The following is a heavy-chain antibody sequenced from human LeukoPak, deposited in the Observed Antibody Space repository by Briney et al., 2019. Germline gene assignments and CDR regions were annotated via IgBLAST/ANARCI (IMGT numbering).Heavy chain of an antibody. D-gene: IGHD1-26*01. CDR1: GGSFSGYY. V-gene: IGHV4-34*01. Sequence: PSETLSLTWAVYGGSFSGYYWSWIRQPPGKGLEWIGEINHSGSTNYNPSLKSRVTISVDTSKNQFSLKLSSVTAADTAVYYCARIGILGPFDYWGQGTLVTVSS. CDR2: INHSGST. J-gene: IGHJ4*02. CDR3: ARIGILGPFDY.